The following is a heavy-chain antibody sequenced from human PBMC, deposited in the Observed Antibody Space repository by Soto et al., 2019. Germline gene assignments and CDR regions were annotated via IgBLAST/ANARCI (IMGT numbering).Heavy chain of an antibody. CDR1: GYTFTSYD. Sequence: GASVKVSCKASGYTFTSYDINWVRQATGQGLEWMGWMNPNSGNIGYAQKFQGRVTMTRNTSISTAYMELGSLRSEDTAVYYCARGYRYHDILTGVGLGYYYYYYGMDVWGQGTTVTVSS. V-gene: IGHV1-8*01. D-gene: IGHD3-9*01. J-gene: IGHJ6*02. CDR3: ARGYRYHDILTGVGLGYYYYYYGMDV. CDR2: MNPNSGNI.